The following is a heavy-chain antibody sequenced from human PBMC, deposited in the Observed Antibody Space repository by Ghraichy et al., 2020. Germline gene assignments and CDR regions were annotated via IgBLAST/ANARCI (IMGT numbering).Heavy chain of an antibody. CDR3: AKDISTRYCSGGSCYSFWDY. D-gene: IGHD2-15*01. J-gene: IGHJ4*02. CDR1: GFTFDDYA. V-gene: IGHV3-43D*03. Sequence: GGSLRLSCAASGFTFDDYAMHWVRQAPGKGLEWVSLISWDGGSTYYADSVKGRFTISRDNSKNSLYLQMNSLRAEDTALYYCAKDISTRYCSGGSCYSFWDYWGQGTLVTVTS. CDR2: ISWDGGST.